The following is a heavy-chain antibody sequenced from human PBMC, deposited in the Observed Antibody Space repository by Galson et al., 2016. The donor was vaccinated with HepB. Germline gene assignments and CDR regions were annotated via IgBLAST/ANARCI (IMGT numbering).Heavy chain of an antibody. CDR2: IRSKANNYAT. Sequence: SLRLSCAASGFIFSDSAMHWVRQASGKGLEWVGRIRSKANNYATTYIASVGGRFTIPRDDSKNTAYLQMNSLKIEDTAVYYCTRHLQLPSDSWGQGTLVTVSS. D-gene: IGHD4-23*01. CDR1: GFIFSDSA. J-gene: IGHJ4*02. CDR3: TRHLQLPSDS. V-gene: IGHV3-73*01.